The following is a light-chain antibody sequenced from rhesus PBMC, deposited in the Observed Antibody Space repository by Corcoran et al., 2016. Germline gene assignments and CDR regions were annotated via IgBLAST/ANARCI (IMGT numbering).Light chain of an antibody. J-gene: IGLJ1*01. CDR2: EVT. CDR3: CSYTTSSTFI. Sequence: QAALTQSPSVSGSPGQSVTISCTGTSSDIGGYNRFSWYQQHPGKAPILMIYEVTKRPSGVSDRFSGSKSGNTASLTISGLQAEDEADYYCCSYTTSSTFIFGAGTRLTVL. V-gene: IGLV2-13*02. CDR1: SSDIGGYNR.